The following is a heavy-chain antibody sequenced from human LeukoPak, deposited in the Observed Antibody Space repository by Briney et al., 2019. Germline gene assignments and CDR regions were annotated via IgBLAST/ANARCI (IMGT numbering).Heavy chain of an antibody. CDR1: GGTFSSYA. CDR2: IIPIFGTA. D-gene: IGHD3-10*01. Sequence: GASVTVSCKASGGTFSSYAISWVRQAPGQGLEWMGGIIPIFGTANYAQKFQGRVTITADESTSTAYMELSSLRSEDTAVYYCARAYGSGIHNKYYYYYMDVRGKGTTVTISS. CDR3: ARAYGSGIHNKYYYYYMDV. J-gene: IGHJ6*03. V-gene: IGHV1-69*13.